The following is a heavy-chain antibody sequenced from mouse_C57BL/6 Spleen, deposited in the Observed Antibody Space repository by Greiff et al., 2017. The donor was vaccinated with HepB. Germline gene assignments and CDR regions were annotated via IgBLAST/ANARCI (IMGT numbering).Heavy chain of an antibody. Sequence: QVQLQPPGAALVRPGSSVKLSCKASGYTFSSYWMHWVKQRPIHGLEWIGNIDPSDSETHYNQKFKDKATLTVDKSSSPAYMQLSSLTSEDSAVYDCARSPITTVVATPYFDYWGQGTTLTVSS. CDR2: IDPSDSET. CDR1: GYTFSSYW. D-gene: IGHD1-1*01. V-gene: IGHV1-52*01. J-gene: IGHJ2*01. CDR3: ARSPITTVVATPYFDY.